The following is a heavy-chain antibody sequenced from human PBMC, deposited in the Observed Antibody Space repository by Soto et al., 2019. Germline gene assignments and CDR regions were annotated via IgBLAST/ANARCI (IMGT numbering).Heavy chain of an antibody. D-gene: IGHD3-22*01. Sequence: SETLSLTCAVSGYYISSGYYWGWLRQPPGKGLEWIGSTYHGGSTYYNPSLNSRVTLSIDMTNNHVSLILNSVTAADTAVYYCARVGPWVPYYYVSSPYTFENWFDPWGQGTLVTVSS. CDR1: GYYISSGYY. J-gene: IGHJ5*02. CDR2: TYHGGST. V-gene: IGHV4-38-2*01. CDR3: ARVGPWVPYYYVSSPYTFENWFDP.